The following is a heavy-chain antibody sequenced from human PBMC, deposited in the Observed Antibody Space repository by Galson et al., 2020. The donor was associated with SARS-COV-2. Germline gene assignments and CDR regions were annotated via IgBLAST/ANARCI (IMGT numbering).Heavy chain of an antibody. V-gene: IGHV3-48*03. CDR3: ARTIVVVPAAMAEYYYGMDV. CDR1: GFTFSSYE. CDR2: ISSSGSTI. J-gene: IGHJ6*02. Sequence: GGSLRLSCAASGFTFSSYEMNWVRQAPGKGLEWVSYISSSGSTIYYADSVKGRFTISRDNSKNTLYLQMNSLRAEDTAVYYCARTIVVVPAAMAEYYYGMDVWGQGTTVTVSS. D-gene: IGHD2-2*01.